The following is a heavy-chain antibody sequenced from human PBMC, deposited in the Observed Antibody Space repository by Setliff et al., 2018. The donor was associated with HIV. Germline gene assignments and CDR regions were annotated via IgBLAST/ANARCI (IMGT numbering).Heavy chain of an antibody. D-gene: IGHD3-10*01. CDR2: ISSSGSTI. CDR3: ARDPAFGAFDI. Sequence: GGSLRLSCAASGFTFSSYEMNWVRQAPGKGLEWVSYISSSGSTIYYADSVKGRFTISRDNAKNSLYLQMNSLRAEDTAVYFCARDPAFGAFDIWGQGTMVTVSS. V-gene: IGHV3-48*03. CDR1: GFTFSSYE. J-gene: IGHJ3*02.